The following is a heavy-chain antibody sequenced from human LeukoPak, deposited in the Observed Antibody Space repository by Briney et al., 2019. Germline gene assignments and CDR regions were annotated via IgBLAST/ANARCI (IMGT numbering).Heavy chain of an antibody. CDR3: ARLLGGMILAAY. D-gene: IGHD3-22*01. CDR1: GFTFSNSN. Sequence: GGSLRLSCAASGFTFSNSNMHWVRQAPGKGLEWVSFISGTSTAIYYADSVKGRFTISRDNAKNSLYLQMNSLRAEDTAVYYCARLLGGMILAAYWGQGTLVSVSS. J-gene: IGHJ4*02. V-gene: IGHV3-48*04. CDR2: ISGTSTAI.